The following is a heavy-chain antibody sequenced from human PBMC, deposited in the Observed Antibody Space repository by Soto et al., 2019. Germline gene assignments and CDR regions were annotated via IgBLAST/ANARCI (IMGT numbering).Heavy chain of an antibody. D-gene: IGHD6-19*01. J-gene: IGHJ5*02. CDR3: ARGLRGYSSGGRNKYWFDP. CDR1: GFTFSSYS. CDR2: ISSSSSYI. Sequence: PGGSLRLSCAASGFTFSSYSMNWVRQAPGKGLEWVSSISSSSSYIYYADSVKGRFTISRDNAKNSLYLQMNSLRAEDTAVYYCARGLRGYSSGGRNKYWFDPWGQGTLVTVSS. V-gene: IGHV3-21*01.